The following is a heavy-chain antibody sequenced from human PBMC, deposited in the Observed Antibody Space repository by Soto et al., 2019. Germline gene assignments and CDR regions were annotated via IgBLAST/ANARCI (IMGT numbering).Heavy chain of an antibody. Sequence: SETLSLTCTVSGGSISSYYWSWIRQPPGKGLEWIGYIYYSGSTNYNPSLKSRVTISVDTSENQFSLKLSSVTAADTAVYYCARGGERSWIQLWSWGQGTLVTVSS. CDR1: GGSISSYY. CDR3: ARGGERSWIQLWS. V-gene: IGHV4-59*08. D-gene: IGHD5-18*01. CDR2: IYYSGST. J-gene: IGHJ5*02.